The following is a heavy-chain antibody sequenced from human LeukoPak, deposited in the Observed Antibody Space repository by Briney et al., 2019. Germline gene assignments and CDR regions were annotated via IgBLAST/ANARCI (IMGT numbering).Heavy chain of an antibody. CDR3: ARSARVAARRRWFDP. V-gene: IGHV4-38-2*02. D-gene: IGHD6-6*01. Sequence: SETLSLTCTVSGYSISSGYYWSWIRQPPGKGLEWIGEINHSGSTNYNPSLKSRVTISVDTSENQFSLKLSSVTAADTAVYYCARSARVAARRRWFDPWGQGTLVTVSS. CDR1: GYSISSGYY. CDR2: INHSGST. J-gene: IGHJ5*02.